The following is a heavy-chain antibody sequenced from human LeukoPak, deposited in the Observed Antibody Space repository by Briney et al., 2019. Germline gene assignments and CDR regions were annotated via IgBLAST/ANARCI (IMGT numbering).Heavy chain of an antibody. V-gene: IGHV6-1*01. CDR1: GDSVSSNGVA. CDR3: ARKAQGAFDI. CDR2: TYYRSKWYN. J-gene: IGHJ3*02. Sequence: SQTLSLTCAISGDSVSSNGVAWNWIRQSPSRGLEWLGRTYYRSKWYNDYAVSVKSRITINPDTSKNQFYLQLNSVTPEDTAVYYCARKAQGAFDIWGQGTMVTVSS.